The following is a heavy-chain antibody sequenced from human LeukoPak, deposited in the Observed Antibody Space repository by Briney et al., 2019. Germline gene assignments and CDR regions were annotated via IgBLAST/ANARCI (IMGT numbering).Heavy chain of an antibody. CDR3: ARGKSAHYDFWSGYYVPGYFDY. J-gene: IGHJ4*02. D-gene: IGHD3-3*01. CDR2: IYYSGST. CDR1: GGSISSYY. Sequence: SETLSLTCTVSGGSISSYYWSWIRQPPGKGLEWIGYIYYSGSTNYNPSLKSQVTISVDTSKNQFSLKLSSVTAADTAVYYSARGKSAHYDFWSGYYVPGYFDYWGQGTLVTVSS. V-gene: IGHV4-59*01.